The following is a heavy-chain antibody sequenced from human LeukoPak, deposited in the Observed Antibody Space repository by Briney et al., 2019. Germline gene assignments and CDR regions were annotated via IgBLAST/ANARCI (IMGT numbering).Heavy chain of an antibody. J-gene: IGHJ4*02. CDR3: AKGIVGATRKINFFDY. D-gene: IGHD1-26*01. Sequence: GGSLRLSCAASGFTFSSYAMSWVRQAPGKGLEWVSAISGSGGSTYYADSVKGRFTISRDNSKNTLYLQMNSLRAEDTAVYYCAKGIVGATRKINFFDYWGQGTPVTVSS. CDR2: ISGSGGST. CDR1: GFTFSSYA. V-gene: IGHV3-23*01.